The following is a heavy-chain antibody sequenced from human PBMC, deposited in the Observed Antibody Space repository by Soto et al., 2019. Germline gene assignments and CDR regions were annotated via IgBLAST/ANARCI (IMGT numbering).Heavy chain of an antibody. J-gene: IGHJ4*02. D-gene: IGHD4-17*01. CDR3: ASFCNPDYGDYFLDF. V-gene: IGHV4-61*01. CDR2: IYYSGST. Sequence: SETLSLSCTVSGGSVSSGSYYWSWIRQPPGKGLEWIGYIYYSGSTNYNPSLKSRVTISVDTSKNQFSLKLSSVTAADTAVYYCASFCNPDYGDYFLDFWGQGTLVTVSS. CDR1: GGSVSSGSYY.